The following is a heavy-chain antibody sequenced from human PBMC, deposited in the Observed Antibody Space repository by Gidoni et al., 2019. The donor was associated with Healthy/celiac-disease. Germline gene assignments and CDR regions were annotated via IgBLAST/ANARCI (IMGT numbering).Heavy chain of an antibody. J-gene: IGHJ3*02. CDR2: INPSGGST. CDR1: GYTFTSYY. D-gene: IGHD4-17*01. V-gene: IGHV1-46*01. CDR3: AREDPTVGGAFDI. Sequence: QVQLVQSGAEVKKPGASVKVSCKAAGYTFTSYYMHCVRQAPGQGLEWMGIINPSGGSTSYAQKFQGRVTMTRDTSTSTVYMELSSLRSEDTAVYYCAREDPTVGGAFDIWGQGTMVTVSS.